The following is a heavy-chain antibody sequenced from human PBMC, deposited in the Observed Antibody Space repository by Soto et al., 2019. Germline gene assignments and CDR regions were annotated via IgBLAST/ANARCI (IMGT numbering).Heavy chain of an antibody. V-gene: IGHV1-46*03. Sequence: GASVKVSCKASGYTFTSYYMHWVRQAPGQGLEWMGIINPSGGSTSYAQKFQGRVTMTRDTSTSTVYMELSSLRSEDTAVYYCAREEAIYDYIWGSYRHNWFDPWGQGTLVTVSS. CDR3: AREEAIYDYIWGSYRHNWFDP. CDR2: INPSGGST. CDR1: GYTFTSYY. J-gene: IGHJ5*02. D-gene: IGHD3-16*02.